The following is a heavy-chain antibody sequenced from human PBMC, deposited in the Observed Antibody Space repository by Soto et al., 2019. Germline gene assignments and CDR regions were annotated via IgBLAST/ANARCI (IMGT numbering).Heavy chain of an antibody. V-gene: IGHV1-69*13. CDR1: GGTFSSYA. D-gene: IGHD4-17*01. CDR2: IIPIFGTA. CDR3: ARDLSTVVTPTNWFDP. J-gene: IGHJ5*02. Sequence: PGASVKVSCKASGGTFSSYAISWVRQAPGQGLEWMGGIIPIFGTANYAQKFQGRVTITADESTSTAYMELSSLRSEDTAVYYCARDLSTVVTPTNWFDPWGQGXLVTVYS.